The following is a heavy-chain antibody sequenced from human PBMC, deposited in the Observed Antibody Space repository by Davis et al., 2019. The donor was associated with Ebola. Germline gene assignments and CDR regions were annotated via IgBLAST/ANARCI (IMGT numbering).Heavy chain of an antibody. CDR3: ARALLWSGYAGWFDP. D-gene: IGHD3-3*01. Sequence: ASVKVSCKASGYTFTGYYMHWVRQAPGQGLEWMGWINPNSGGTNYAQKFQGWVTMTRDTSISTAYMELSRLRSDDTAVYYCARALLWSGYAGWFDPWGQGTLVTVSS. CDR1: GYTFTGYY. V-gene: IGHV1-2*04. CDR2: INPNSGGT. J-gene: IGHJ5*02.